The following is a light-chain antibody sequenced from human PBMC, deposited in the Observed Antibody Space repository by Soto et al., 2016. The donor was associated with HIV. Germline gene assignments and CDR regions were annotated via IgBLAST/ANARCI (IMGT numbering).Light chain of an antibody. CDR3: QQYKNYPLT. CDR1: QSISSW. Sequence: DIQMTQSPSTLSASVGDRVTITCRASQSISSWLAWYQQKPGKAPKLLIYKASSLESGVPSRFSGSGSETEFALTISSLQPDDFATYYCQQYKNYPLTFGGGTKVEIE. V-gene: IGKV1-5*03. J-gene: IGKJ4*01. CDR2: KAS.